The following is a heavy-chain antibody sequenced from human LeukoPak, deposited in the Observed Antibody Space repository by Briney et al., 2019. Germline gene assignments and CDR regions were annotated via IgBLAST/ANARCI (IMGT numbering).Heavy chain of an antibody. J-gene: IGHJ4*02. D-gene: IGHD4-11*01. CDR2: ISGSGDSK. V-gene: IGHV3-11*01. Sequence: PGGSLRLSCAASGFTFSDYYMTWTRQAPGKGLKWLSYISGSGDSKFYADSVKGRFTISRDNAKNSLYLQMNSLRAEDTAVYYCARRTYSNYFFDYWGQGTLVTVSS. CDR3: ARRTYSNYFFDY. CDR1: GFTFSDYY.